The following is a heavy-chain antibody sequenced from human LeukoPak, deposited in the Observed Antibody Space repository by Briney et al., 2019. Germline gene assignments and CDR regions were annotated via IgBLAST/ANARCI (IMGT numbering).Heavy chain of an antibody. D-gene: IGHD1-26*01. V-gene: IGHV4-59*08. Sequence: SETLSLTCTVSGGSINNYYWSWIRQPPGKGLEWIGDIYYSGSTRYNPSLKSRVTVSVDTSKNQFSLKLSSVTAADTAVFYCARLRGSYSDDGFDIWGQGTMVTVSS. CDR1: GGSINNYY. J-gene: IGHJ3*02. CDR3: ARLRGSYSDDGFDI. CDR2: IYYSGST.